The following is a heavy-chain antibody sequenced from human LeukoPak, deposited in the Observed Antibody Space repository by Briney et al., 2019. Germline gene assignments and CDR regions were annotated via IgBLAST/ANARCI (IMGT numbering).Heavy chain of an antibody. CDR2: ISYDGSNK. V-gene: IGHV3-30*18. CDR1: GFTFSSYG. CDR3: AKDHKRNDFWSGYSGGWYFDL. J-gene: IGHJ2*01. Sequence: QPGRSLRLSCAASGFTFSSYGMHWVRQAPGKGLEWVAVISYDGSNKYYADSVKGRFTISRDNSKNTLYLQMNSLRAEDTAVYYCAKDHKRNDFWSGYSGGWYFDLWGRGTLVTVSS. D-gene: IGHD3-3*01.